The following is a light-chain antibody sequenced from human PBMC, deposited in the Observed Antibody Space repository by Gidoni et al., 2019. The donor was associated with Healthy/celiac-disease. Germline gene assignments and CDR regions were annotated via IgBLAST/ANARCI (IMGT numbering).Light chain of an antibody. Sequence: QSALTQPPSASGSPGPAVTISCTGTSSDVGCYNSVSWYQQHPGKSPKLMIYEVSKRPSGVPARFSGSKSGNTASCTVSGLQAEDEADYYCSSYAGSNAVVFGGGPKLTVL. CDR1: SSDVGCYNS. J-gene: IGLJ2*01. CDR2: EVS. CDR3: SSYAGSNAVV. V-gene: IGLV2-8*01.